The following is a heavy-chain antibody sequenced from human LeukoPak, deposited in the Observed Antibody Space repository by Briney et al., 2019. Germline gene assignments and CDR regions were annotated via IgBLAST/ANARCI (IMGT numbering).Heavy chain of an antibody. J-gene: IGHJ4*01. CDR2: ISRSGTT. V-gene: IGHV4-38-2*02. CDR1: GYSITNNYF. CDR3: TRLVPAWEGGGSNY. D-gene: IGHD1-26*01. Sequence: SETLSLTCTVSGYSITNNYFWGWIRQSPGKGLEWSGTISRSGTTYYNPSLKSRVTMSLDTSKNQFYLKLISMTAADTAVYYCTRLVPAWEGGGSNYWGRGTLVTVSS.